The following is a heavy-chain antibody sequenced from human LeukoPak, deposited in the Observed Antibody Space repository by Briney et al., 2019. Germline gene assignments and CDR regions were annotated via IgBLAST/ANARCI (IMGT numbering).Heavy chain of an antibody. Sequence: KASETLSLTCTVSGGSISSYYWSWIRQPPGKGLEWIGYIYYSESTNYNPSLKSRVTISTDTSKSQFSLNLRSVTAEDTGIYYCARGRCRNSGRRPYFDYWSQGTQVTVSS. J-gene: IGHJ4*02. CDR1: GGSISSYY. CDR3: ARGRCRNSGRRPYFDY. D-gene: IGHD2/OR15-2a*01. CDR2: IYYSEST. V-gene: IGHV4-59*01.